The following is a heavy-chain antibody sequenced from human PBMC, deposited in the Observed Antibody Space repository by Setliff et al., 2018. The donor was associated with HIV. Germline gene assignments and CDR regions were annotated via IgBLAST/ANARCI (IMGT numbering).Heavy chain of an antibody. CDR1: GFTFSYAW. CDR2: IKNNGAGATT. Sequence: GGSLRLSCAASGFTFSYAWINWVRQAPGKGLEWVGRIKNNGAGATTDFAAPVKGRFTISRDDSKTIAYLQMSGLKTEDTAVYFCTRDDPPGYCSSTTCPYLFDYWGRGTLVTVSS. J-gene: IGHJ4*02. V-gene: IGHV3-15*01. CDR3: TRDDPPGYCSSTTCPYLFDY. D-gene: IGHD2-2*01.